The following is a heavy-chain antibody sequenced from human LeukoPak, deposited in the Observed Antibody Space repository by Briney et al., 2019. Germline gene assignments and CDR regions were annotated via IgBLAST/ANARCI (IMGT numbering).Heavy chain of an antibody. J-gene: IGHJ3*02. D-gene: IGHD1-20*01. V-gene: IGHV1-69*05. Sequence: ASVKVSCKASGGTFSSYAISWVRQAPGQGLEWMGGIIPIFGTANYAQKFQGRVTITTDESTSTAYMELSSLRSEDTAVYYCACGWAYSWKNAFDIWGQGTMVTVSS. CDR2: IIPIFGTA. CDR1: GGTFSSYA. CDR3: ACGWAYSWKNAFDI.